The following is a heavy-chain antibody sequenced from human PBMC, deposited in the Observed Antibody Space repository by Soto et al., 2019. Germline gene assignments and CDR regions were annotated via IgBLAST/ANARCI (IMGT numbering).Heavy chain of an antibody. CDR3: ARSYLPYVDGLLWFGEKDYYYYMDG. V-gene: IGHV1-8*01. CDR1: GYTFTSYD. J-gene: IGHJ6*03. CDR2: MNPNSGNT. Sequence: GASVKVSCKASGYTFTSYDINWVRQATGQGLEWMGWMNPNSGNTGYAQKFQGRVTMTRNTSISTAYMELSSLRSEDTAVYYCARSYLPYVDGLLWFGEKDYYYYMDGWGKGTTVTVSS. D-gene: IGHD3-10*01.